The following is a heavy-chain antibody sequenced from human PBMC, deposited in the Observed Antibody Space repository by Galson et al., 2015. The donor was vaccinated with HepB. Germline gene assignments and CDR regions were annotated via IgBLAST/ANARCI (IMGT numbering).Heavy chain of an antibody. CDR3: AREDIVVVPADSGLDY. CDR2: IKQDGSEK. Sequence: SLRLSCAASGFTFSSYWLSWVRQAPGKGLEWVANIKQDGSEKYYVDSVQGRFTISRDNAKNSLYLQMNSLRAEDTAVYYCAREDIVVVPADSGLDYWGQGTLVTVSS. D-gene: IGHD2-2*01. V-gene: IGHV3-7*03. J-gene: IGHJ4*02. CDR1: GFTFSSYW.